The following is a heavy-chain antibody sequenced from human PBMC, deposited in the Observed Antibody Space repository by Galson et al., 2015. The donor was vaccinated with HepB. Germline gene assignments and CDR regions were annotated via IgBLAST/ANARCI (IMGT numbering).Heavy chain of an antibody. D-gene: IGHD2-2*01. CDR1: GYTFTGYY. Sequence: SVKVSCKASGYTFTGYYMHWVRQAPGQGLEWMGWINPNSGGTNYAQKFQGRVTMTRDTSISTAYMELSRLRSDDTAVCYCARDLRHQPYYYYGMDVWGQGTPVTVSS. J-gene: IGHJ6*02. V-gene: IGHV1-2*02. CDR3: ARDLRHQPYYYYGMDV. CDR2: INPNSGGT.